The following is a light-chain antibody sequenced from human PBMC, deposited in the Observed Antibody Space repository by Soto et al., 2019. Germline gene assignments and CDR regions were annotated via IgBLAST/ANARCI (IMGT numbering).Light chain of an antibody. CDR3: QQSYRTPTT. Sequence: DIQMTQSPSSLSASVGDRVTITCRASQSISSSLNWYQQKPGKAPKLLIYAASSLQSAVPSRFSGSGSGTDFTLTISSLQPEDFATYYCQQSYRTPTTFGQGTKVEIK. CDR1: QSISSS. V-gene: IGKV1-39*01. CDR2: AAS. J-gene: IGKJ1*01.